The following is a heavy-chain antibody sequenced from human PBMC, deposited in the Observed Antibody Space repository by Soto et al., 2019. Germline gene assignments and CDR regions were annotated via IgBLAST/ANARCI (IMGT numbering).Heavy chain of an antibody. CDR1: GLTVSTNP. CDR2: IYTGGGT. V-gene: IGHV3-66*01. Sequence: VQLVESGGGLVQPGGSLRLSCAASGLTVSTNPMSWVRQAPGKGLEWVSVIYTGGGTHYADSVKGRYTISRDNSKHTVNLQMNSLRPEDTAVYYCARDGSGHWGQGTLVTVSS. CDR3: ARDGSGH. J-gene: IGHJ4*02.